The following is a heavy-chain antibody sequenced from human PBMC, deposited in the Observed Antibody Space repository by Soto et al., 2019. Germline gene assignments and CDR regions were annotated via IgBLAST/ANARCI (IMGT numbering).Heavy chain of an antibody. D-gene: IGHD6-6*01. CDR3: ARGSSIAGLYYGMDV. J-gene: IGHJ6*02. V-gene: IGHV4-31*03. Sequence: QVQLQESDPGLVKPSQTLSLTCTVSGGSISSGGYYWTWIRQHPGKGLELIGYNYYSGITYYNPSLKSRVTISLDTSKNQFSLKLSSVTAADTAVYYCARGSSIAGLYYGMDVWGQGTTVTVSS. CDR1: GGSISSGGYY. CDR2: NYYSGIT.